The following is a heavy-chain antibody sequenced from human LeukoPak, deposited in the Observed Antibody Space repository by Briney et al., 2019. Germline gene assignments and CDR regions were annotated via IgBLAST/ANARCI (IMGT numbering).Heavy chain of an antibody. J-gene: IGHJ4*02. CDR3: ARDFTVDGTGGFDY. V-gene: IGHV1-46*01. D-gene: IGHD6-19*01. CDR2: INPRGFST. CDR1: GDTLSTYY. Sequence: ASVKVSCKASGDTLSTYYIHWVRQAPGQGLEWMGIINPRGFSTSYAQRFQGRVTMTGDTSTSTVYMELSSLRSEDTAVYYCARDFTVDGTGGFDYWGQGTLVTVSS.